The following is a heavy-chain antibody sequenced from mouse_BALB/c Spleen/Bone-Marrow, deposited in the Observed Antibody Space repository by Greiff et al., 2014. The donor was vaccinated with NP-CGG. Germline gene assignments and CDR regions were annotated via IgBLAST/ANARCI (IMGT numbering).Heavy chain of an antibody. D-gene: IGHD2-5*01. J-gene: IGHJ4*01. V-gene: IGHV1-87*01. CDR3: ARSNYPYAMDY. CDR2: IYPGDGDT. Sequence: QGQLKGAGGGLARPGTSVELSCQPSCYTFSKYWVQGIKKRPGQGLEWIGTIYPGDGDTRYTQKFKGKATLTADKSSSTAYMQLSSLASEDSAVYYCARSNYPYAMDYWGQGTSVTVSS. CDR1: CYTFSKYW.